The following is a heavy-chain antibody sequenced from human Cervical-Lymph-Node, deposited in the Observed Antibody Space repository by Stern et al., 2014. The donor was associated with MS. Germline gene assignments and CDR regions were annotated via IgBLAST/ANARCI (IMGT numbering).Heavy chain of an antibody. V-gene: IGHV4-31*03. CDR1: GGSISSGGYF. Sequence: VQLVESGPGLVKPAQTLSLTCNVSGGSISSGGYFWSWIRQRPGEGLEWIGYMYHTGDSYYNPSLKSRISISGDTSKTQVSLNLTSVTVADTGVYYCASRDGKWGQGTLVTVSS. CDR3: ASRDGK. J-gene: IGHJ4*02. CDR2: MYHTGDS. D-gene: IGHD5-24*01.